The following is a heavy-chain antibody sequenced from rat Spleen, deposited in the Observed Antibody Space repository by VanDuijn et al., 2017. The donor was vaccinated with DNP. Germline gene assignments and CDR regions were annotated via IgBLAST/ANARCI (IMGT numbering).Heavy chain of an antibody. J-gene: IGHJ3*01. D-gene: IGHD1-11*01. CDR2: INNSGDNS. CDR3: TTTEALFDY. V-gene: IGHV5S23*01. CDR1: GFTFSDYA. Sequence: EVQLVESGGGLVQPGNSLKLSCAASGFTFSDYAMAWVRQAPKKGLEWVATINNSGDNSYYRDSVKGRFTLSRDNAKNTLYLQMDSLRSEDTATYYCTTTEALFDYWGQGTLVTVSS.